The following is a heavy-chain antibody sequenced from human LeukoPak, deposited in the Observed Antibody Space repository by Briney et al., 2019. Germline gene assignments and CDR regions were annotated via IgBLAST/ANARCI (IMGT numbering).Heavy chain of an antibody. D-gene: IGHD5-18*01. J-gene: IGHJ6*02. V-gene: IGHV1-24*01. CDR2: FDPEDGET. CDR1: GYTLTELS. Sequence: ASVKVSCTVSGYTLTELSMHWVRQAPGKGLEWMGGFDPEDGETIYAQKFQGRVTMTEDTPTDTAYMELSGLRSEDTAVYYCATKGYSYGRLGYYYYGMDVWGQGTTVTVSS. CDR3: ATKGYSYGRLGYYYYGMDV.